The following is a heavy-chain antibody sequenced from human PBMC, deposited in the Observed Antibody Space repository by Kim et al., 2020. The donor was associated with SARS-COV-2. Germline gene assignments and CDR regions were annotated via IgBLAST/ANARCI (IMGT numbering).Heavy chain of an antibody. CDR3: ARGGVVGGPDAFDI. V-gene: IGHV1-18*01. D-gene: IGHD1-26*01. J-gene: IGHJ3*02. Sequence: AQKLQGRVTMTPDTYTSTAYMELMSLRSDDTAVYYCARGGVVGGPDAFDIWGQGTMVTVSS.